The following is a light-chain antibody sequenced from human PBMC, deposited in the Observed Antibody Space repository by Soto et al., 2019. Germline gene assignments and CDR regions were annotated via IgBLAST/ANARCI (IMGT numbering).Light chain of an antibody. V-gene: IGLV2-14*03. Sequence: QSVLTQPASVSGSPGQSITISCTGTSSDVGAYYYVSWYQQHPDKAPKLMIYEVSNRPSGVSNRFSGSKSVNTATLTISGLQAEDEGDYYCSSYTSSSTRVFGTGTKVXVL. CDR3: SSYTSSSTRV. J-gene: IGLJ1*01. CDR2: EVS. CDR1: SSDVGAYYY.